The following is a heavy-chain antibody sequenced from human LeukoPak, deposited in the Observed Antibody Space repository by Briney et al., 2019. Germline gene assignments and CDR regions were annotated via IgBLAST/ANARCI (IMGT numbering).Heavy chain of an antibody. D-gene: IGHD6-13*01. V-gene: IGHV1-69*04. Sequence: ASVKVSCKASGGTFSSYAISWVRQAPGQGLEWMGRIIPILGIANYAQKFQGRVTITADKSTSTAYMELSSLRSEDTAVYYCARARGSSSWSGPFDYWGQGTLVTVSS. J-gene: IGHJ4*02. CDR2: IIPILGIA. CDR3: ARARGSSSWSGPFDY. CDR1: GGTFSSYA.